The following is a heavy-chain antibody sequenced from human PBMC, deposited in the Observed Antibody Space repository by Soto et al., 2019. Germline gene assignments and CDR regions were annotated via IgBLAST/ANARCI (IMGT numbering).Heavy chain of an antibody. CDR1: GFTFSSYS. Sequence: GGSLRLSCAASGFTFSSYSMNWVRQAPGKGLEWVSYISSSSSTIYYADSVKGRFTISRGNAKNSLYLQMNSLRDEDTAVYYCARENRVGYYDSSGYRSFDYWGQGTLVTVSS. D-gene: IGHD3-22*01. J-gene: IGHJ4*02. CDR3: ARENRVGYYDSSGYRSFDY. CDR2: ISSSSSTI. V-gene: IGHV3-48*02.